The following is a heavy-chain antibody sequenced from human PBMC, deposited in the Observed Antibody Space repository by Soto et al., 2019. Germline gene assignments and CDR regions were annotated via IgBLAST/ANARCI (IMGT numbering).Heavy chain of an antibody. V-gene: IGHV3-23*01. J-gene: IGHJ4*02. D-gene: IGHD3-22*01. CDR2: SSGGGGST. Sequence: PGGSLRLSCAASGFTFSNYAMNWVRQAPGKGLEWVSTSSGGGGSTYYADSVKGRFTISRDNSKNILYLQMNSLRAEDTAVYYCAKATMTLVVIRLDSWGQGTLVTVSS. CDR3: AKATMTLVVIRLDS. CDR1: GFTFSNYA.